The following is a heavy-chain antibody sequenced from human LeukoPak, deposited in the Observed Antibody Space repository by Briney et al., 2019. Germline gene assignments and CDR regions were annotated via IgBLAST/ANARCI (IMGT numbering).Heavy chain of an antibody. CDR3: ATPSTKYSSGWYDY. CDR1: GYTLTELS. V-gene: IGHV1-24*01. J-gene: IGHJ4*02. D-gene: IGHD6-19*01. Sequence: VASVKVSCKVSGYTLTELSMHWVRQAPGKGLEWMGGFDPEDGETIYAQKFQGRVTMTEDTSTDTAYMELSSLRSEDAAVYYCATPSTKYSSGWYDYWGQGTLVTVSS. CDR2: FDPEDGET.